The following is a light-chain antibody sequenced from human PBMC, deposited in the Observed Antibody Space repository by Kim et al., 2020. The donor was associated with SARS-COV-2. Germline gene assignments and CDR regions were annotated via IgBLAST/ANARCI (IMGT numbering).Light chain of an antibody. J-gene: IGKJ2*01. CDR3: QQYGSAPFT. CDR2: GAS. Sequence: PGARATLSCRASQPVTRNYLAWYQQKPGQAPRLLISGASRRATGIPDRFSGSGSGTDFTLTISRLEPEDFAVYFCQQYGSAPFTFGQGTRLEI. CDR1: QPVTRNY. V-gene: IGKV3-20*01.